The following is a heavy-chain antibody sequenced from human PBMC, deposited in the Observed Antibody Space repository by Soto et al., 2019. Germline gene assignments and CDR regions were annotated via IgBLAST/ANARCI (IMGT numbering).Heavy chain of an antibody. CDR2: IDHSGST. CDR1: GGSFSGYY. V-gene: IGHV4-34*01. D-gene: IGHD2-2*03. CDR3: ASGRGYCSSTSCYAYYYYYYYMDV. J-gene: IGHJ6*03. Sequence: KQSPTLSLPCAVYGGSFSGYYWSWVRPPPGKGLEWGGEIDHSGSTNYNPSLKSRVTKSVDTSKNQFSLRLRSVTAADTAVYYCASGRGYCSSTSCYAYYYYYYYMDVWGKGTTVTVSS.